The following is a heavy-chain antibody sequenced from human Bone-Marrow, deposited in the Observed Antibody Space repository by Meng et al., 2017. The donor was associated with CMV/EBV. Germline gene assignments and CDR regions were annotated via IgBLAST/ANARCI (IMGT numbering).Heavy chain of an antibody. CDR1: GGSFSGYY. CDR3: ARDFTTPSEVVPAASYYYYGMDV. V-gene: IGHV4-34*01. J-gene: IGHJ6*02. Sequence: SETLSLTCAVYGGSFSGYYWSWIRQPPGKGLEWIGEINHSGSTYYNPSLKSRVTISVDTSKNQFSLKLSSVTAADTAVYYCARDFTTPSEVVPAASYYYYGMDVWGQGTTVTVSS. CDR2: INHSGST. D-gene: IGHD2-2*01.